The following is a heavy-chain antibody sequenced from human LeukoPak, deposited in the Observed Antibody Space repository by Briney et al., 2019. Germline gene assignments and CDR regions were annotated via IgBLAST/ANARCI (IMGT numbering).Heavy chain of an antibody. V-gene: IGHV1-3*01. J-gene: IGHJ4*02. CDR1: GYTFTSYA. D-gene: IGHD3-16*01. CDR2: INAGNGNT. Sequence: EASVKVSCKASGYTFTSYAMHWVRQAPGQRLEWMGWINAGNGNTKYLQKFQGRVTITRDTSASTAYMELSILRSEDTAVYYCAREGELYALDYWGQGTLVTVSS. CDR3: AREGELYALDY.